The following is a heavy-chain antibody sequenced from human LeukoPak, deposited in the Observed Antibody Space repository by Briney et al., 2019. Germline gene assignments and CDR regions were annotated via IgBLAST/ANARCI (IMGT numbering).Heavy chain of an antibody. CDR2: ISGSGVYT. Sequence: PGGSLRLSCAASGFTFDSYGMNWVRQAPGKGLEGVSGISGSGVYTYYADSVKGRFTISRDNSRNTLYLVMNSLRVDDTAVYYCAKAVDLATISVDIWGQGTMVTVSS. CDR3: AKAVDLATISVDI. V-gene: IGHV3-23*01. D-gene: IGHD5-24*01. CDR1: GFTFDSYG. J-gene: IGHJ3*02.